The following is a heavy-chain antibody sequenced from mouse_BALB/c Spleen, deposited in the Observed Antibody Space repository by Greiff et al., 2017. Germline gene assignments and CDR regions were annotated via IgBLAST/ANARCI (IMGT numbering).Heavy chain of an antibody. J-gene: IGHJ4*01. V-gene: IGHV5-6-5*01. CDR2: ISSGGST. D-gene: IGHD2-3*01. Sequence: EVKLQESGGGLVKPGGSLKLSCAASGFTFSSYAMSWVHQTPEKRLEWVASISSGGSTYYPDSVKGRFTISRDNARNILYLQMSSLRSEDTAMYYCARAFYDGYAMDYWGQGTSVTVSS. CDR1: GFTFSSYA. CDR3: ARAFYDGYAMDY.